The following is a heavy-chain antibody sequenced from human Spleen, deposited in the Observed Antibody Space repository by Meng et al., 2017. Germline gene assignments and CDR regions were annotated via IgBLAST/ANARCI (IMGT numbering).Heavy chain of an antibody. D-gene: IGHD2-21*01. V-gene: IGHV1-46*01. CDR3: ASPGPIRGEYFNH. CDR1: GYTFTNYY. CDR2: INSRDGST. Sequence: ASVKVSCKASGYTFTNYYIHWVRQAPGQGLEWMGIINSRDGSTTYAQRFQGRVTMARDTSTSTVYLELSSLRSDDTAVYYCASPGPIRGEYFNHWGQGTQVTVSS. J-gene: IGHJ1*01.